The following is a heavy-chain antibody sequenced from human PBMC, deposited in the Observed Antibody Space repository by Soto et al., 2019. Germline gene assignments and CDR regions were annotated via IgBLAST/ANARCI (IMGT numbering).Heavy chain of an antibody. Sequence: GGFLRLSCAASGFTFSSYAMHWVRQAPGKGLEYVSAISSNGGSTYYADSVKGRFTISRDNSKNTLYLQMSSLRAEDTAVYYCVKGKGGSHYYGMDVWGQGTTVTVSS. V-gene: IGHV3-64D*06. CDR2: ISSNGGST. CDR3: VKGKGGSHYYGMDV. D-gene: IGHD1-26*01. CDR1: GFTFSSYA. J-gene: IGHJ6*02.